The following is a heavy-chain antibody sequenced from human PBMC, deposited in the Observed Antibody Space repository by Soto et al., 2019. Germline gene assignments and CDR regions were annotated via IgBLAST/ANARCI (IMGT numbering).Heavy chain of an antibody. CDR1: GFTFSSHG. D-gene: IGHD7-27*01. Sequence: QVQLVESGGGVVQPGRSLRLSCAASGFTFSSHGMHWVRQAPGKGLEWVALIWYDGSNEYYADSVKGRFTISRDNSKNTLYLQINSLRAEDTAVYYCARVLGNFYDGMDVWGQGTTVTVSS. J-gene: IGHJ6*02. V-gene: IGHV3-33*01. CDR2: IWYDGSNE. CDR3: ARVLGNFYDGMDV.